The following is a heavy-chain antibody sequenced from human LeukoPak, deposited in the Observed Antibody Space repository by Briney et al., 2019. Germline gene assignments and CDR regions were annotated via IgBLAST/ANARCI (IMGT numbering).Heavy chain of an antibody. CDR2: IYPGDSAA. V-gene: IGHV5-51*01. CDR1: GSTFPTFY. Sequence: GASLKISWEGSGSTFPTFYIGWVRQLPGKGLEWMGIIYPGDSAARYSPSFQGQVTFSADKSISTAYLQWRSLKASDNAMDYCARLNYGMDVWGQGTTVTVSS. J-gene: IGHJ6*02. CDR3: ARLNYGMDV.